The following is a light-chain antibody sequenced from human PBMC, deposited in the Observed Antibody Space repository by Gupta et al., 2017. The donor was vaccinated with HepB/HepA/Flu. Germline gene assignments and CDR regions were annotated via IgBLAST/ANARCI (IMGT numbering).Light chain of an antibody. CDR1: SSDVGGYNY. CDR2: DVS. J-gene: IGLJ2*01. CDR3: SSDTSSSTLL. V-gene: IGLV2-14*03. Sequence: QSALTQPASVSGSPGQSITISCTGTSSDVGGYNYVSWYQQHPGKAPKLMIYDVSNRPAGVSNRFSGSKSGNTASLTISGREEDDEADYYCSSDTSSSTLLFGGGTELTVL.